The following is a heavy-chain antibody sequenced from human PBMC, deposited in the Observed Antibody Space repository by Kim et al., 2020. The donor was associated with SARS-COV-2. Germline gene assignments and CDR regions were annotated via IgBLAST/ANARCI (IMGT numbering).Heavy chain of an antibody. CDR2: MNPNSGNT. D-gene: IGHD3-10*01. V-gene: IGHV1-8*01. CDR3: ARYCGSLPIRVPASYYGSGSAFCY. Sequence: ASVKVSCKASGYTFTSYDINWVRQATGQGLEWMGWMNPNSGNTGYAQKFQGRVTMTRNTSISTAYMELSSLRSEDTAVYYCARYCGSLPIRVPASYYGSGSAFCYRGQGTLVTVSS. J-gene: IGHJ4*02. CDR1: GYTFTSYD.